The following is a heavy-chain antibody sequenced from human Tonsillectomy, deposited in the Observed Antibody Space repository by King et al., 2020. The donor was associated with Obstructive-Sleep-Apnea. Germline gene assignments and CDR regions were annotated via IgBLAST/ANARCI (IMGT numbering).Heavy chain of an antibody. D-gene: IGHD4-17*01. J-gene: IGHJ4*02. Sequence: VQLQQWGAGLLKPSETLSLTCAVYGGSFSGYYWSWIRQPPGKGLEWIGEINHSGSTNYNPSLKSRVTISVDTSKNQFSLKLNSVTAADTAVYYCARWGYGYYYYFDHWGKGTLVTVPS. CDR2: INHSGST. V-gene: IGHV4-34*01. CDR3: ARWGYGYYYYFDH. CDR1: GGSFSGYY.